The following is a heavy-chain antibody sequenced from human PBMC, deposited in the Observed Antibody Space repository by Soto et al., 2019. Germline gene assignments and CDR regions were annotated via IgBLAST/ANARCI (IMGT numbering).Heavy chain of an antibody. CDR3: ARADRTLVTSYGLDV. CDR1: GGSFSGFY. CDR2: INHSGTT. J-gene: IGHJ6*02. D-gene: IGHD2-21*02. Sequence: TLSLTCAVSGGSFSGFYWTWIRQPPGEGLEWIGEINHSGTTNFNPSLRSRLTISLDSSKKHFSLKLTSMTAADAAVYYCARADRTLVTSYGLDVWGQGTTVTVS. V-gene: IGHV4-34*01.